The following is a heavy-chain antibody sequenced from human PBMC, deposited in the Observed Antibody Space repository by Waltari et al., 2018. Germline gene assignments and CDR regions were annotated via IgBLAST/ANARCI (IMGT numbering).Heavy chain of an antibody. J-gene: IGHJ6*02. V-gene: IGHV4-34*01. D-gene: IGHD3-3*01. Sequence: QVQLQQWGAGLLKPSETLSLTCAVYGGSFSGYYWSWIRQPPGKGLEWIGEINHSGSPNYNPSPKIRVTISVDTSKNQFSLKLSSVTAADTAVYYCARAATYYDFWSGYYRGHNGMDVWGQGTTVTVSS. CDR1: GGSFSGYY. CDR2: INHSGSP. CDR3: ARAATYYDFWSGYYRGHNGMDV.